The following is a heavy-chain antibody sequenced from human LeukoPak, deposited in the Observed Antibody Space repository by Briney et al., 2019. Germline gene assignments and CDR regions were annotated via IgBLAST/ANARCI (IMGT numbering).Heavy chain of an antibody. V-gene: IGHV4-31*03. D-gene: IGHD5-24*01. CDR3: ARDNDGYANFDC. CDR1: GASISSGGHY. J-gene: IGHJ4*02. CDR2: IYYSGSA. Sequence: SETLSLTCNVSGASISSGGHYWSWVRQHPGEALEWVGYIYYSGSAYYNPSLKSRVTISVDTSKNQFSLRLTSVTAADTAIYYCARDNDGYANFDCWGQGTLVTVSS.